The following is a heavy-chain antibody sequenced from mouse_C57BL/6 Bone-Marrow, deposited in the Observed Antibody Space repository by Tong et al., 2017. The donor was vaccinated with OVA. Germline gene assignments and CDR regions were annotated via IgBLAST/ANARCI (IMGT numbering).Heavy chain of an antibody. CDR2: ISSGGSYT. Sequence: EVQLQESGGDLVKPGGSLKLSCAASGFTFSSYGMSWVRQTPDKRLEWIATISSGGSYTYYPDNVKGQFTISRDNAKNTLHLQMSSLKSEDTAMYYCARQKESLGYWGQGTTLTVSA. J-gene: IGHJ2*01. CDR1: GFTFSSYG. CDR3: ARQKESLGY. V-gene: IGHV5-6*01.